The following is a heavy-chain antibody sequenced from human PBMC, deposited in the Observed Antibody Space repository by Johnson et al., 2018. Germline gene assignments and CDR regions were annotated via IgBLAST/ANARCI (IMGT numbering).Heavy chain of an antibody. CDR2: IKSKIYGGTA. D-gene: IGHD2-15*01. J-gene: IGHJ4*02. V-gene: IGHV3-15*07. CDR3: STTPDRWYTVY. Sequence: EVQLVESGGGLVKPGGSLRLSCTASGFSVGDAWMNWVRQVPGKGLEWVGRIKSKIYGGTADYAAPVKGRFVISTDDSTKTLFLQMSSLKSEDTAIYYCSTTPDRWYTVYWGQGTLVTVSS. CDR1: GFSVGDAW.